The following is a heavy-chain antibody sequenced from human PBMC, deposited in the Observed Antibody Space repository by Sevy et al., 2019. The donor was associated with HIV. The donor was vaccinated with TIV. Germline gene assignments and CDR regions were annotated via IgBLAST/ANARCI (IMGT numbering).Heavy chain of an antibody. CDR1: GAAIGSGGYY. CDR3: ARDNRYGDYGLDV. J-gene: IGHJ6*02. CDR2: INYSGST. V-gene: IGHV4-31*03. Sequence: SETLSLTCTVSGAAIGSGGYYWSWIRQHPGKGLEWIAYINYSGSTYYNPSLKSRLSVSLDTTKNQFSLKLSSVTVADTAVYYCARDNRYGDYGLDVWGLGTTVTVSS. D-gene: IGHD4-17*01.